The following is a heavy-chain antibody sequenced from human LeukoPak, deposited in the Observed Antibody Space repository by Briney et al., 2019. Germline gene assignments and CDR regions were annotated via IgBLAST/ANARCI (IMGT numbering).Heavy chain of an antibody. Sequence: SETLSLTCAVSGGSISSSNWWSWVRQPPGKGLEWIGEIYHSGSTNYNPSLKSRVTISVDKSKRQFSLKLSSVTAADTAVYYCARLGYSYGAFDYWGPGTLVTVSS. J-gene: IGHJ4*02. CDR1: GGSISSSNW. D-gene: IGHD5-18*01. CDR3: ARLGYSYGAFDY. CDR2: IYHSGST. V-gene: IGHV4-4*02.